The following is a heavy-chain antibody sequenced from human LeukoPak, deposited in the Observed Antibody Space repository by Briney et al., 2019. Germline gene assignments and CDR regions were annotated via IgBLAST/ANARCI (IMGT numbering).Heavy chain of an antibody. CDR1: GGSFSGYY. D-gene: IGHD1-26*01. J-gene: IGHJ6*03. CDR2: INHSGST. V-gene: IGHV4-34*01. CDR3: ARAVGGFYYYYMDV. Sequence: PSETLSLTCAVYGGSFSGYYWSWIRQPPGKGLEWIGEINHSGSTNYNPSLTSRVTISVDTSKNQFSLKLSSVTAADTAVYYCARAVGGFYYYYMDVWGKGTTVTVSS.